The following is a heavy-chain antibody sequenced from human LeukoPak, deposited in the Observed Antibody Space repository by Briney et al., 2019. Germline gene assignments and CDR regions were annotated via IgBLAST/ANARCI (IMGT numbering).Heavy chain of an antibody. CDR2: ISGSGSSTI. V-gene: IGHV3-11*01. Sequence: GGSLRLSCAASGFTFSDYYMNWIRQAPGEGLEWVSYISGSGSSTIYYADSVKGRFTISRDNAKNSLYLQMNSLRPEDTAVYYCAREREPVTTEFDYWGQGTLVTVSS. J-gene: IGHJ4*02. CDR3: AREREPVTTEFDY. D-gene: IGHD4-17*01. CDR1: GFTFSDYY.